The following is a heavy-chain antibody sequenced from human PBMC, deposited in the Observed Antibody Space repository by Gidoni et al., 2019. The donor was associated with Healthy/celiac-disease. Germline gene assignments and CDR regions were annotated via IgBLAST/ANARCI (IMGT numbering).Heavy chain of an antibody. CDR2: IWYDGSNK. Sequence: QVQLVESGGGVVQPGRSLRLSCAASGFTFSRYGMHWVRQAPGKGLGWVAVIWYDGSNKYYADAVKGRFTISRDNSKNTLYLQMNSLRAEDTAVYYCARYCSGGSCDNYYYYGMDVWGQGTTVTVSS. J-gene: IGHJ6*02. CDR3: ARYCSGGSCDNYYYYGMDV. V-gene: IGHV3-33*01. CDR1: GFTFSRYG. D-gene: IGHD2-15*01.